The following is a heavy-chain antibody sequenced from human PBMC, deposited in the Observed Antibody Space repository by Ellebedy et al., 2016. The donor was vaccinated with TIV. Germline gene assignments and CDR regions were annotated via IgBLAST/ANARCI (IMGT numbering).Heavy chain of an antibody. Sequence: GESLKISCAASGFNISNYYLSWVRQAPGKGLAWVSSISSSSSYIYYADSMKGRFTISRDNAKNSVYLQMNSPRAEDTAVYYCARGVDYYDGATHKGAAFDIWGRGTVVTVSS. CDR1: GFNISNYY. D-gene: IGHD3-22*01. CDR3: ARGVDYYDGATHKGAAFDI. J-gene: IGHJ3*02. V-gene: IGHV3-21*01. CDR2: ISSSSSYI.